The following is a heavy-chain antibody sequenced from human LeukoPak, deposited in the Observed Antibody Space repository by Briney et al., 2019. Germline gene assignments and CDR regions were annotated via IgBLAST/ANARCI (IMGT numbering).Heavy chain of an antibody. CDR2: MSTSSTYI. Sequence: GGSLRLSCAASGFNFRGYNMNWVRQAPGKGLEWVSSMSTSSTYIYYADSIKGRFTISRDDARSLVYLQMDSLRAEDTAVYYCVRYLAFGFCNRTSCRYPFDSWGQGTLVTVSS. CDR1: GFNFRGYN. J-gene: IGHJ4*02. V-gene: IGHV3-21*06. D-gene: IGHD2/OR15-2a*01. CDR3: VRYLAFGFCNRTSCRYPFDS.